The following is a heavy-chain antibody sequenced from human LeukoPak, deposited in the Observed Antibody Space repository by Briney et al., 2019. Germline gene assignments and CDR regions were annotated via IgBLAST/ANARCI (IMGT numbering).Heavy chain of an antibody. J-gene: IGHJ4*02. CDR1: GFTFSNYA. V-gene: IGHV3-23*01. D-gene: IGHD6-25*01. Sequence: GGSLRLSCAASGFTFSNYAMSWVRQAPGKGLEWVSAISGGGGPTYYADSVKGRFTISRDNSKNTLYLQMNSLRAEDAAVYFCAKNSGSSWQYFFDYWGQGTLVTVSS. CDR3: AKNSGSSWQYFFDY. CDR2: ISGGGGPT.